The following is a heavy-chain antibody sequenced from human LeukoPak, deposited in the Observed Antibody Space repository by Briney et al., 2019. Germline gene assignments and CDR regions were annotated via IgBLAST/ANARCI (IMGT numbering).Heavy chain of an antibody. CDR1: GYTLTELS. V-gene: IGHV1-24*01. CDR2: IDPEDGDT. CDR3: ATKSGSGWYVMGY. Sequence: ASVKVSCKVSGYTLTELSMHWVRQAPGQGLEWMGGIDPEDGDTIYAQKFQGRVTMTEDTSTNTAYMELSSLRSEDTAVYYCATKSGSGWYVMGYWGQGTLVTASS. D-gene: IGHD6-19*01. J-gene: IGHJ4*02.